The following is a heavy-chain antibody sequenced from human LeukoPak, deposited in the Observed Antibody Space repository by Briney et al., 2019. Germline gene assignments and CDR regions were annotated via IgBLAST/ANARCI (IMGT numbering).Heavy chain of an antibody. Sequence: TSETLSLTCTVSGGSISSSSYYWGWIRQPPGKGLEWIGSIYYSGSTYYNPSLKSRVTISVDTSKNQFSLKLSSVPAADTAVYYCARLAYYYDSSGYRYYFYYWGQGTLVTVSS. CDR3: ARLAYYYDSSGYRYYFYY. J-gene: IGHJ4*02. CDR1: GGSISSSSYY. V-gene: IGHV4-39*01. CDR2: IYYSGST. D-gene: IGHD3-22*01.